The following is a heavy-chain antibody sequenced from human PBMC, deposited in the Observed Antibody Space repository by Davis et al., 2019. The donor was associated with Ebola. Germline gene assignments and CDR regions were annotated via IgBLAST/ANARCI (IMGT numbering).Heavy chain of an antibody. D-gene: IGHD4-23*01. CDR1: GFSLSTSGM. J-gene: IGHJ4*02. CDR3: ARGITVVTLRVRRAGVAFDY. V-gene: IGHV4-39*07. CDR2: INHSGST. Sequence: SGPTLVKPTQTLTLTCTFSGFSLSTSGMCVSWIRQPPGKGLEWIGEINHSGSTNYNPSLKSRVTISVDTSKNQFSLKLSSVTAADTAVYYCARGITVVTLRVRRAGVAFDYWGQGTLVTVSS.